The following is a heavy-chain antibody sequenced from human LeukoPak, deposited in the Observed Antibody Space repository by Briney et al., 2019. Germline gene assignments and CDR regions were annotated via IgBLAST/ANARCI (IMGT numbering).Heavy chain of an antibody. V-gene: IGHV1-18*01. CDR3: ARQRFGDVHAFGV. J-gene: IGHJ3*01. CDR1: GYSFSAYT. D-gene: IGHD3-10*01. Sequence: ASVKFSCKASGYSFSAYTDSWVRQAPGQGLEWMALITVYNNKTDYAQKFEGRVTVTTDTSTTTAYMELRRLTSDDTAVYYCARQRFGDVHAFGVWGQGTVVCVP. CDR2: ITVYNNKT.